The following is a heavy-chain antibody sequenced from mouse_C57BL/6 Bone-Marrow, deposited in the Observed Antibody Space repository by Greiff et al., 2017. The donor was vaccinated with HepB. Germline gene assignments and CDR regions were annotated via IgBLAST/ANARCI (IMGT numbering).Heavy chain of an antibody. V-gene: IGHV1-22*01. CDR1: GYTFTDYN. J-gene: IGHJ3*01. CDR2: INPNNGGT. Sequence: EVQRVESGPELVKPGASVKMSCKASGYTFTDYNMHWVKQSHGKSLEWIGYINPNNGGTSYNQKFKGKATLTVNKSSSTAYMELRSLTSEDSAVYYCAREGGSPWFAYWGQGTLVTVSA. CDR3: AREGGSPWFAY. D-gene: IGHD1-1*02.